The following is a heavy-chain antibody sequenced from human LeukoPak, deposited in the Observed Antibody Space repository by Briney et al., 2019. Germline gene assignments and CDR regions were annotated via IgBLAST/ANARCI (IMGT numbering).Heavy chain of an antibody. CDR3: AKDLTLSSSWYPDVGFRRFDY. CDR2: ISGSGGST. CDR1: GFTFSSYA. V-gene: IGHV3-23*01. D-gene: IGHD6-13*01. J-gene: IGHJ4*02. Sequence: PGGSLRLSCAASGFTFSSYAMSWVRQAPGKGLEWVSAISGSGGSTYYADSVKGRFTISRDNSKNTLYLQMNSLRAEDTAVYYCAKDLTLSSSWYPDVGFRRFDYWGQGTLVTVSS.